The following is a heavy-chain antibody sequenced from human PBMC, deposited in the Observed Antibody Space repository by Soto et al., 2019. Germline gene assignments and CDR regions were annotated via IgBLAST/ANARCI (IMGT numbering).Heavy chain of an antibody. CDR1: GGSISSYY. CDR2: IYYSGST. CDR3: ARVTSGYRPHFEY. V-gene: IGHV4-59*01. D-gene: IGHD3-3*01. J-gene: IGHJ4*02. Sequence: QVKLQESGPGLVKPSETLSLTCTVSGGSISSYYWSWIRQPPGKGLEWIGYIYYSGSTNYNPSLKSRVTISVDTSKNQFSLKLSSVTAADTAVYYCARVTSGYRPHFEYWGQGTLVTVSS.